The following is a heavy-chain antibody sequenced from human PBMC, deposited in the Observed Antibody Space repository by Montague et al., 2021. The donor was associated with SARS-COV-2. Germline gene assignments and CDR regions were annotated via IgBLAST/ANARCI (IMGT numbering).Heavy chain of an antibody. CDR1: GGSISRYS. CDR3: ARVGRGSSWYEVAFDI. Sequence: SETLSLTRTVSGGSISRYSWTWIRQPPGKGLEWIGYIYNSGSTNYSPSLTSRVTISVDTSKNQFSLKLSSVAAADTAVYYCARVGRGSSWYEVAFDIWGQGTMITVSS. D-gene: IGHD6-13*01. J-gene: IGHJ3*02. V-gene: IGHV4-59*01. CDR2: IYNSGST.